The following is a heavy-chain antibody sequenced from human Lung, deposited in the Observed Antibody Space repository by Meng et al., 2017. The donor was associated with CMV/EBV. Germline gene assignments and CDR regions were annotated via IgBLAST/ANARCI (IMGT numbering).Heavy chain of an antibody. V-gene: IGHV1-18*01. CDR1: GYTFGIFG. Sequence: QVQLVQSGAELQKPGASVKVSCKASGYTFGIFGITWVRQAPEQGLEWVGWIIAENGNTNYAQKFQGRVTLTTDTSTKTAYMDLRGLRSDDSAVYYCARAGAAVTTHFDFWGRGTLVTVSS. CDR2: IIAENGNT. CDR3: ARAGAAVTTHFDF. J-gene: IGHJ4*02. D-gene: IGHD4-17*01.